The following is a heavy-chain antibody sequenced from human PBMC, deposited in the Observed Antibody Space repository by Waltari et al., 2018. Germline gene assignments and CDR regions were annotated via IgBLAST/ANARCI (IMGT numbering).Heavy chain of an antibody. D-gene: IGHD2-2*01. J-gene: IGHJ4*02. CDR1: GFTFNVYT. Sequence: EVQLAESGGGLVKPGGSLRLSCAASGFTFNVYTMNWVRQAPGKGLELVPSISSTSTYIDSAESVKGRFTISRDNAKNSLYLQMNSLRAEDTAVYYCARDSPEWGSPSCLDYWGQGTLVTVSS. CDR3: ARDSPEWGSPSCLDY. V-gene: IGHV3-21*01. CDR2: ISSTSTYI.